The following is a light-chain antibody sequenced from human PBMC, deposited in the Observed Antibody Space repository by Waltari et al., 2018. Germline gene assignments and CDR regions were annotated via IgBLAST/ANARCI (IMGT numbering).Light chain of an antibody. J-gene: IGLJ3*02. V-gene: IGLV2-11*01. CDR1: TSDGGGYHD. CDR3: CSFAGTYTWV. Sequence: SALTQPRSVSGSPGQSVTISCTGTTSDGGGYHDVSCYQHHPGKAPNLMIFDVTQRPSGVPDRFSGSKSANTASLTISGLQAEDEADYYCCSFAGTYTWVFGGGTKVTVL. CDR2: DVT.